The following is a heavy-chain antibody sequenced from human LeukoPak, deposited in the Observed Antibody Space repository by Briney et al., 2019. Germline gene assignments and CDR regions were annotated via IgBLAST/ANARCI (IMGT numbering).Heavy chain of an antibody. J-gene: IGHJ5*02. CDR1: GFTFGTYA. Sequence: GGSLTLSCAASGFTFGTYAMSWVRQAPGKGLEWVSVISGSSRNNRITYADSVKGRFTISRDNAKNTLYLQMNSLRAEDSAVYYCAKDVTAVPSITIFGVDLGSWFDPWGQGTLVTVSS. CDR2: ISGSSRNNRI. CDR3: AKDVTAVPSITIFGVDLGSWFDP. D-gene: IGHD3-3*01. V-gene: IGHV3-23*01.